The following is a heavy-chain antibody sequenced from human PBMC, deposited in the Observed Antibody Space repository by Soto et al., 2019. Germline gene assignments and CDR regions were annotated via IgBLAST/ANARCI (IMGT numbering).Heavy chain of an antibody. J-gene: IGHJ4*02. CDR1: GFTFTSSA. CDR3: AAAGYNWNYVWVDY. V-gene: IGHV1-58*01. Sequence: SVKVSCKASGFTFTSSAVQWVLQARGQRLEWIGWIVVGSGNTNYAQKFQERVTITRDMSTSTAYMELSSLRSEDTAVYYCAAAGYNWNYVWVDYWGQGTLVTVSS. D-gene: IGHD1-7*01. CDR2: IVVGSGNT.